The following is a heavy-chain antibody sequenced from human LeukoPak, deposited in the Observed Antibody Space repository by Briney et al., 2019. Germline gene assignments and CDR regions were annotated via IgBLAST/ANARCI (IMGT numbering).Heavy chain of an antibody. J-gene: IGHJ4*02. CDR3: AGLVGRYSSGLYYYYFDY. Sequence: GASVKVSCKASGYTFTNFGISWVRQAPGQGLEWMGWISAYNGNTNYAQKFQGRVTMTTDTSTNTAYMDLRSLRSDDTAVYYYAGLVGRYSSGLYYYYFDYWGQGTLVTVSS. CDR1: GYTFTNFG. D-gene: IGHD3-22*01. V-gene: IGHV1-18*01. CDR2: ISAYNGNT.